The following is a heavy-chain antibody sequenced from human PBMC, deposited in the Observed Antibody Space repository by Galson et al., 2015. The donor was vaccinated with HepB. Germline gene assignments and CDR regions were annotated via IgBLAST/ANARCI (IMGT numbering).Heavy chain of an antibody. D-gene: IGHD3-10*01. Sequence: SLRLSCAASGFTLSSYSMNWIRQAPGKGLEWVSYISSSSSYTNYADSVKGRFTISRDNAKNSLYLQMNSLRAEDTAVYYCARGYYYGSGELPFDYWGQGTLVTVSS. CDR2: ISSSSSYT. CDR1: GFTLSSYS. J-gene: IGHJ4*02. V-gene: IGHV3-21*05. CDR3: ARGYYYGSGELPFDY.